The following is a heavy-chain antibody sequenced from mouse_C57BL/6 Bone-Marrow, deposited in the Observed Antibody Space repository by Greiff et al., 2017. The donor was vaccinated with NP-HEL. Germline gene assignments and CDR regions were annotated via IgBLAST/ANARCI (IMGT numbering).Heavy chain of an antibody. Sequence: VQLKESGAELVRPGSSVKMSCKPSGYTFTSYGINWVKQRPGQGLDWIGYISIGNGYTEYNEKFKGKATLTSDTSSSTAYMQLSSLTSEDSAIYFCARRGKSAMDYWGQGTAVTVSS. CDR3: ARRGKSAMDY. J-gene: IGHJ4*01. CDR1: GYTFTSYG. CDR2: ISIGNGYT. V-gene: IGHV1-58*01.